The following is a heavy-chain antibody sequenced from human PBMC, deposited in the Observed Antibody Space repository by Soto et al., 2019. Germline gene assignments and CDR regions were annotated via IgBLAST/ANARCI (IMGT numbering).Heavy chain of an antibody. CDR1: GFIFSNYW. CDR2: IKQDGSET. D-gene: IGHD3-22*01. CDR3: ALGNYYYDSSNNNYPSWFDP. J-gene: IGHJ5*02. Sequence: GGSLRLSCAASGFIFSNYWMSWVRQGPGKGLEWLANIKQDGSETYYVDSVKGRFTISRDNAKNSLYLQMNSLRADDTAVYYCALGNYYYDSSNNNYPSWFDPWGQGTLVTVSS. V-gene: IGHV3-7*03.